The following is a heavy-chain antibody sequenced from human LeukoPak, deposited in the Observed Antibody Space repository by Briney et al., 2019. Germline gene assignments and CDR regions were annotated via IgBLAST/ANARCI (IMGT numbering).Heavy chain of an antibody. D-gene: IGHD3-22*01. CDR3: ATGGQVSGYSYYFDY. V-gene: IGHV3-66*02. Sequence: GGSRRLSGAASGFTAINNYMSGAGQAPGKGLEGVSVFYSGGSTYYADSVKGRFTISRDSSKNTLYLQMNSLRVEDTAVYYCATGGQVSGYSYYFDYWGQGTLVTVSS. CDR1: GFTAINNY. CDR2: FYSGGST. J-gene: IGHJ4*02.